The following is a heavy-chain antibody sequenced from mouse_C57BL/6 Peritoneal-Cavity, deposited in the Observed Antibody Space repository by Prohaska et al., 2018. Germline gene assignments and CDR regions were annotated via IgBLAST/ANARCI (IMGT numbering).Heavy chain of an antibody. CDR1: GFTFSGFW. J-gene: IGHJ1*03. CDR3: MRYGNYWYFDV. Sequence: EVQLLETGGGLVQPGGSRGLSCEGSGFTFSGFWMSWVRQTPGKTLEWIGDINSDGSARNYAPSIKDRFTIFRDNDKSTLYLQMSNVRSEDTATYFCMRYGNYWYFDVWGRGNKGTVCS. D-gene: IGHD2-1*01. CDR2: INSDGSAR. V-gene: IGHV11-2*01.